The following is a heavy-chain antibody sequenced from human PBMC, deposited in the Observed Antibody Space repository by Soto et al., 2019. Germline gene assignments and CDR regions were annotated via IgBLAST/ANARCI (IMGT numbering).Heavy chain of an antibody. CDR1: GYSFADYW. D-gene: IGHD3-22*01. Sequence: PGESLKISCKGSGYSFADYWITWVRQKPGKGLEWMGRIDPSDSQTYYSPSFRGHVTISVTKSITTVFLQWSSLRASGTAMYYCARQIYDSDTGPNFQYYFESWGQGTPVTVSS. V-gene: IGHV5-10-1*01. CDR2: IDPSDSQT. CDR3: ARQIYDSDTGPNFQYYFES. J-gene: IGHJ4*02.